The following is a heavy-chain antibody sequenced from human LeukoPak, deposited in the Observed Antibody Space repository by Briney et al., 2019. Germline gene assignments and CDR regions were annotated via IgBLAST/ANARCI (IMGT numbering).Heavy chain of an antibody. V-gene: IGHV1-18*01. J-gene: IGHJ4*02. CDR3: GSGRLDYDYVWGSYRYSPFDY. D-gene: IGHD3-16*02. CDR1: GYTFTSYG. CDR2: ISDYNGNT. Sequence: ASVKVSCKASGYTFTSYGISWVRQAPAQGREGVGWISDYNGNTNYAQKLRGRVTMATDTSTSTAYMELRSLRSDDTAVYYCGSGRLDYDYVWGSYRYSPFDYWGQGTLVSVSS.